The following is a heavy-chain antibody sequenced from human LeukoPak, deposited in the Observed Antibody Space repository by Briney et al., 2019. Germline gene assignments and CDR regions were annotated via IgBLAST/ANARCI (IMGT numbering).Heavy chain of an antibody. D-gene: IGHD6-13*01. CDR2: ISHSSGSI. J-gene: IGHJ4*02. CDR3: ARDHMGSSWYFDY. V-gene: IGHV3-48*04. Sequence: GGSLRLSCAASGFTFSTYSMNWVRQAPGKGLEWVSYISHSSGSIYYADSVKGRFTISRDNAKNSLYLQMNSLRAEDTAVYYCARDHMGSSWYFDYWGQGTLVTVSS. CDR1: GFTFSTYS.